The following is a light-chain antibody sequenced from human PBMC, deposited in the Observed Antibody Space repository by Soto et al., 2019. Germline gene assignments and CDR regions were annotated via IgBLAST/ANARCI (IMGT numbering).Light chain of an antibody. Sequence: EIVLTQSPGTLSLSPGESASLSCRTSQTVTSGYLAWYQQKPGQAPRLLIYAVSSRAAGIPDRFSGSESGTDFTLTISRLEPEDFAVYYCHQYGSSPQTFGQGTKVDI. CDR3: HQYGSSPQT. V-gene: IGKV3-20*01. J-gene: IGKJ1*01. CDR1: QTVTSGY. CDR2: AVS.